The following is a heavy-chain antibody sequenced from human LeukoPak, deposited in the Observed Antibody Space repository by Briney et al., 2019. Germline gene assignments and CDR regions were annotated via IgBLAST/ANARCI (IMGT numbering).Heavy chain of an antibody. CDR1: RFIFSNYW. J-gene: IGHJ4*02. Sequence: PGGSLRLSCAASRFIFSNYWMSWVRQAPGKGLEWVSVIYSGGSTYYADSVKGRFTISRHNSKNTLYLQMNSLRAEDTAVYYCASQHPVTAIFDYWGQGTLVTVSS. V-gene: IGHV3-66*02. CDR2: IYSGGST. D-gene: IGHD2-21*02. CDR3: ASQHPVTAIFDY.